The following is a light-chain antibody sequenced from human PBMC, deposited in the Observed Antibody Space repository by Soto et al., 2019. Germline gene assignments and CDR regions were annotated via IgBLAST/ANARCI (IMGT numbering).Light chain of an antibody. V-gene: IGKV1-8*01. Sequence: AIRMTQSPSSFSASTGDRVTITCRASQGISSYLAWYQQKPGKAPKLLIYAASTLQSGVPSRFSGSGSGTDFTLTISCLQSEDFATYYCQQYYSYPRTLGQGTKVDTK. CDR2: AAS. CDR3: QQYYSYPRT. J-gene: IGKJ1*01. CDR1: QGISSY.